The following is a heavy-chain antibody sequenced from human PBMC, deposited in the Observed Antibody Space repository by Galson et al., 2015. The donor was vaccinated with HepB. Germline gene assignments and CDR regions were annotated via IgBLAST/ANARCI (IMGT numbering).Heavy chain of an antibody. Sequence: QVQLQESGPGLVKPSETLSLTCAVYGGSFSGYYWSWIRQPPGKGLEWIGEINHSGSTNYNPSLKSRVTISVDTSKNQFSLKLSSVTAADTAVYYCARGVYCSSTSCYGFGKYYYYYMDVWGKGTTVTVSS. V-gene: IGHV4-34*01. CDR3: ARGVYCSSTSCYGFGKYYYYYMDV. D-gene: IGHD2-2*01. CDR2: INHSGST. CDR1: GGSFSGYY. J-gene: IGHJ6*03.